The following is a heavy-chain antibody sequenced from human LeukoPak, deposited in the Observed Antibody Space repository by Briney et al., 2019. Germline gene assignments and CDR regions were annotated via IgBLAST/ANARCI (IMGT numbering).Heavy chain of an antibody. CDR2: ISSSSSYT. D-gene: IGHD6-19*01. CDR1: GFTFSDYY. Sequence: GGSLRLSCAASGFTFSDYYMSWIRQAPGKGLEWVSYISSSSSYTNYADSVKGRFTISRDNAKNSLYLQMNSLRAEDTAVYHCAKEAGNGWSYFDYWGQGTLVTVSS. V-gene: IGHV3-11*05. J-gene: IGHJ4*02. CDR3: AKEAGNGWSYFDY.